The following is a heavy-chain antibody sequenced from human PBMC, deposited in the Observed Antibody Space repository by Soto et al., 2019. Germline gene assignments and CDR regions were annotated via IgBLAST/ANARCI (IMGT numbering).Heavy chain of an antibody. CDR2: ISSSSSTI. D-gene: IGHD6-6*01. Sequence: GGSLRLSCAASGFTFSSYSMNWVRQAPGKGLEWVSYISSSSSTIYYADSVKGRFTISRDNAKNSLYLQMNSLRDEDTAVYYCARDLRGSSSHILRDWYFDLWGRGTLVTVSS. CDR3: ARDLRGSSSHILRDWYFDL. CDR1: GFTFSSYS. J-gene: IGHJ2*01. V-gene: IGHV3-48*02.